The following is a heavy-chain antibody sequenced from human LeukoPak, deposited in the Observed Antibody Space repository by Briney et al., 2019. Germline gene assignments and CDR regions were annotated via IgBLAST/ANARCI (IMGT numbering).Heavy chain of an antibody. CDR1: GYTFTSYY. Sequence: ASVKASCRASGYTFTSYYMHWVRQAPGQGLEWMGWINPNSGGTNYAQKFQGWVTMTRDTSISTAYMELSRLRSDDTAVYYCARDRRGSSGWYYFDYWGQGTLVTVSS. J-gene: IGHJ4*02. CDR2: INPNSGGT. V-gene: IGHV1-2*04. D-gene: IGHD6-19*01. CDR3: ARDRRGSSGWYYFDY.